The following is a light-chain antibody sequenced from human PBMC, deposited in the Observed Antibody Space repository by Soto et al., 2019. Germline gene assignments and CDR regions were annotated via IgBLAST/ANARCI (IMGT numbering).Light chain of an antibody. CDR2: AAS. J-gene: IGKJ2*01. CDR3: QQSYSTPT. Sequence: DIQMTQSPSFLSASVRDRVTITCRASQSISYYLNWYQQKPGKAPKPLIYAASSLQSGVPSRFSGSGSGTDFTLTISSLQPEDFATYYCQQSYSTPTFGQGTKLEIK. CDR1: QSISYY. V-gene: IGKV1-39*01.